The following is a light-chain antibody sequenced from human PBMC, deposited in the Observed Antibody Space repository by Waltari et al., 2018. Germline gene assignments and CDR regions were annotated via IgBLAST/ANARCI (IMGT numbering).Light chain of an antibody. J-gene: IGKJ2*03. CDR2: KTS. CDR3: QQYHTFYS. CDR1: QSISHW. V-gene: IGKV1-5*03. Sequence: IQITQSPSTLSAIVGDTVTITCRASQSISHWLAWYQQKPGKAPKLLIYKTSILERGVPSRFSGVGSETEFALTISSLQPDDFATYHCQQYHTFYSFGQGTKLEIK.